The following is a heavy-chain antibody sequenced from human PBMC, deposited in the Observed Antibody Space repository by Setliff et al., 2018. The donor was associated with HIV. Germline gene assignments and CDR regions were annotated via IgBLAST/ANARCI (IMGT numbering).Heavy chain of an antibody. Sequence: GGSLRLSCTASGFTFGDYAMSWVRQAPGKGLEWVGFIRSKAYGGTTEYAASVKGRFTISRDDSKRIGYLQMNSLKTEDTAVYSCTXXSSALDYWGQGTLVTVSS. CDR1: GFTFGDYA. J-gene: IGHJ4*02. V-gene: IGHV3-49*04. D-gene: IGHD3-22*01. CDR3: TXXSSALDY. CDR2: IRSKAYGGTT.